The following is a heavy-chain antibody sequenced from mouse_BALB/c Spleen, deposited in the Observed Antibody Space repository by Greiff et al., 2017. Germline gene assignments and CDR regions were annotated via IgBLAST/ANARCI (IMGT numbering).Heavy chain of an antibody. D-gene: IGHD1-2*01. CDR1: GFTFSDYY. Sequence: EVKLVESGGGLVKPGGSLKLSCAASGFTFSDYYMYWVRQTPEKRLAWVATISDGGSYTYYPDSVKGRFTISRDNAKNNLYLQMSSLKSEDTAMYYCARGGITYYFDYWGQGTTLTVSS. J-gene: IGHJ2*01. V-gene: IGHV5-4*02. CDR3: ARGGITYYFDY. CDR2: ISDGGSYT.